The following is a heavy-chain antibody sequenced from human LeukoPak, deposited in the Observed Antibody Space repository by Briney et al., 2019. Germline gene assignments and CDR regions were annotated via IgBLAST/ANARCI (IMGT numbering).Heavy chain of an antibody. CDR2: ISWNSGSI. CDR1: GFTFDDYA. CDR3: ASGSYGDSLSVY. D-gene: IGHD4-17*01. V-gene: IGHV3-9*01. J-gene: IGHJ4*02. Sequence: GGSLRLSCAASGFTFDDYAMHWVRQAPGKGLEWVSGISWNSGSIGYADSVKGRFTISRDNAKNSLYLQMNSLRAEDTALYYCASGSYGDSLSVYWGQGTLVTVSS.